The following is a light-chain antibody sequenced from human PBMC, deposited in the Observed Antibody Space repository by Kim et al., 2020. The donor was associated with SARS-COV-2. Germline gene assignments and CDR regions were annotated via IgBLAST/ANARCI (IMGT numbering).Light chain of an antibody. CDR1: QSVGTW. CDR3: QQYDTYSTRT. Sequence: DIQMTQSPSTLSASVGDTVTITCRASQSVGTWVAWHQQVPGKAPKLLIYDASHLKSGVPSRFSGSGSGTDFSLTISSLQPDDFATYYCQQYDTYSTRTFGQGTKVEIK. V-gene: IGKV1-5*01. CDR2: DAS. J-gene: IGKJ1*01.